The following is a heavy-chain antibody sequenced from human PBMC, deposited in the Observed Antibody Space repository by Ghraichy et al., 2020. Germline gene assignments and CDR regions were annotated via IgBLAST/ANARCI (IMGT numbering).Heavy chain of an antibody. V-gene: IGHV4-34*01. CDR3: ARGGIPEGSRGLRWITGDRAPPDY. D-gene: IGHD4-23*01. CDR1: GGSFSGYY. Sequence: SETLSLTCAVYGGSFSGYYWSWIRQPPRKGLEWIGEINHSGSTNYNPSLKSRVTISVDTSKNQFSLKLSSVTAADTAVYYCARGGIPEGSRGLRWITGDRAPPDYWGQGTLVTVSS. J-gene: IGHJ4*02. CDR2: INHSGST.